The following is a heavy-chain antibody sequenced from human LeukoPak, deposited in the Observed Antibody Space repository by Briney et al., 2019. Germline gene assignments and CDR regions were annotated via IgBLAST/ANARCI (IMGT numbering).Heavy chain of an antibody. CDR2: ITYNGGST. Sequence: GGSLRLSCAASGFTFSSYAMHWVRQAPGKGLEYVASITYNGGSTSYANSMKGRFTISRENSKNMVYLQMGSLRAEDMAVYYCAREGGYGVANDYWGQGTLVTVSS. V-gene: IGHV3-64*01. J-gene: IGHJ4*02. CDR1: GFTFSSYA. D-gene: IGHD4-17*01. CDR3: AREGGYGVANDY.